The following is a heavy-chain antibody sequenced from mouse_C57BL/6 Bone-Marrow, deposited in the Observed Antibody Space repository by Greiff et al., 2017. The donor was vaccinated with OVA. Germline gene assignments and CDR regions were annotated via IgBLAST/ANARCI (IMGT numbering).Heavy chain of an antibody. CDR1: GFTFSDYY. V-gene: IGHV5-16*01. CDR3: ARGCYYYDY. Sequence: EVMLVESEGGLVQPGSSMKLSCTASGFTFSDYYMAWVRQVPEKGLEWVANINYDGSSTYYLDSLKSRFIISRDNAKNILYLQMSSLKSEDTATYYCARGCYYYDYWGQGTTLTVSS. D-gene: IGHD1-1*01. CDR2: INYDGSST. J-gene: IGHJ2*01.